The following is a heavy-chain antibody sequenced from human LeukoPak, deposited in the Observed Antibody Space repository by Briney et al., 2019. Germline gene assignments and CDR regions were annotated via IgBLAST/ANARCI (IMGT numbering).Heavy chain of an antibody. CDR2: MNPNSGNT. CDR3: ARGGATKHY. D-gene: IGHD5-12*01. J-gene: IGHJ4*02. Sequence: ASVNVSFKASVYTFTSYDFNWVRQAAGQGLEWMGWMNPNSGNTGYAQKFQGRVTMPRNTSISTAYMELSRLRSEDSAVYYCARGGATKHYWGQGTLVTVSS. V-gene: IGHV1-8*01. CDR1: VYTFTSYD.